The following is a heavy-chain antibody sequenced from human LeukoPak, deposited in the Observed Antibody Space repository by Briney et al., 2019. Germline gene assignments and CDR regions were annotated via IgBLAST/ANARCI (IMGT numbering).Heavy chain of an antibody. Sequence: GGSLRLSCAVSGFTLSNSWMHWVRQAPGKGLEWVSSISSSSSYIYYADSVKGRFTISRDNAKNSLYLQMNSLRAEDTAVYYCARVSMVPDYWGQGTLVTVSS. J-gene: IGHJ4*02. CDR2: ISSSSSYI. CDR3: ARVSMVPDY. CDR1: GFTLSNSW. D-gene: IGHD2-8*01. V-gene: IGHV3-21*01.